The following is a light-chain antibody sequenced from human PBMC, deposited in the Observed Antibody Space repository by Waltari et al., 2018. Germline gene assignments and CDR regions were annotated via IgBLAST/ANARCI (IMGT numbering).Light chain of an antibody. CDR3: QQYYSTPPT. V-gene: IGKV4-1*01. Sequence: DIVMTQSPDYLAVSLGERATINCKSSQSLLSRSDSKNFLAWYQQKPVHSPKLLIHCASTRESGVPDRFSRSGSGTDFTLTISTLQGEDVAFYCCQQYYSTPPTFGQGTKVDIK. CDR2: CAS. J-gene: IGKJ1*01. CDR1: QSLLSRSDSKNF.